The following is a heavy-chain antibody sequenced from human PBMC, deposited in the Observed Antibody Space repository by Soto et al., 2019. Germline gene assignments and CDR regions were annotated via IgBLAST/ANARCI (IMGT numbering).Heavy chain of an antibody. V-gene: IGHV3-23*01. CDR2: IIDSGGST. CDR1: GFTFSSCA. CDR3: GIGRSYYYYYGVDF. Sequence: GGSLRLSCAASGFTFSSCAMGWVRQAPGKGLEWVSDIIDSGGSTYYADSVKGRFTISRDNSKSTLYLQMDSLRAEDTAVYYCGIGRSYYYYYGVDFWGQGTTVPVSS. J-gene: IGHJ6*02. D-gene: IGHD1-26*01.